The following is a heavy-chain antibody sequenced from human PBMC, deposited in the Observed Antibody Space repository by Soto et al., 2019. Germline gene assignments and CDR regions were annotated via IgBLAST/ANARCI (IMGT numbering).Heavy chain of an antibody. CDR3: ARQEQWLLDAFDI. V-gene: IGHV3-74*01. D-gene: IGHD6-19*01. Sequence: EVQLVESGGGLVQPGGSLRLSCAASGFTFSSYWMHWVRQAPGKGLVWVSRINSDGSSTSYADSVKGRFTISRDNAKNTQYLQMNSLRAEDTAVYYCARQEQWLLDAFDIWGQGTMVTVSS. CDR2: INSDGSST. J-gene: IGHJ3*02. CDR1: GFTFSSYW.